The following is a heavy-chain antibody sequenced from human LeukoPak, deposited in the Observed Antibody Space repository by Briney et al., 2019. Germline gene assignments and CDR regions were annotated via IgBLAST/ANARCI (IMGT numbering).Heavy chain of an antibody. CDR3: GKDRKPYGVEVPVAPAY. CDR2: IRYDGSNK. Sequence: GGSLRLSCAASGFTFSSYGMHWVRQAPGKWLEWVAFIRYDGSNKYSADSVKGRFTISRDNSKITLYLQMSSLRPDDTALYYCGKDRKPYGVEVPVAPAYSSQGTLVAVSS. CDR1: GFTFSSYG. J-gene: IGHJ4*02. V-gene: IGHV3-30*02. D-gene: IGHD2-2*01.